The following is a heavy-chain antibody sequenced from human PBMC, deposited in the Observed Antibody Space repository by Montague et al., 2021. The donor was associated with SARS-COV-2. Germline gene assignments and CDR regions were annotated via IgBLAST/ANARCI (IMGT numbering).Heavy chain of an antibody. CDR2: IYYSGST. CDR1: GGSINSYY. J-gene: IGHJ6*02. D-gene: IGHD6-19*01. Sequence: SETLSLTCAVSGGSINSYYWSWIRQPPGKGLEWIGYIYYSGSTIYNPSLKSRVTISIDTSKNQFSLKLSSVTAADTAVYYCAGRPTPSHSSGWYLFYYAMDVWGQGTTVTVSS. V-gene: IGHV4-59*01. CDR3: AGRPTPSHSSGWYLFYYAMDV.